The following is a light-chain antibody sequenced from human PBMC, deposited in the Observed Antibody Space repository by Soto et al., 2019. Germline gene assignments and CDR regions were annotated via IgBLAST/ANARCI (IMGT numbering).Light chain of an antibody. Sequence: EIVLTQSPATLSLSPGERATLSCRASQSVSSYLAWYQQKPGQAPRLLIYDASNRATGIPARFSGSGSGTDFTLTISSLEPEEFAVYYCQQRRRTFGQGTKLEIK. CDR3: QQRRRT. CDR2: DAS. CDR1: QSVSSY. J-gene: IGKJ2*01. V-gene: IGKV3-11*01.